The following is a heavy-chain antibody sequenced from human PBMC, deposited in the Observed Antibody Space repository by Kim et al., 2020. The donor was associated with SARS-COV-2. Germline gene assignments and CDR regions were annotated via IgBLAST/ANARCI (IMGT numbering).Heavy chain of an antibody. J-gene: IGHJ4*02. V-gene: IGHV3-30*04. CDR3: ARDGLPLTGPPRAHFDY. CDR1: GFTFSSYA. D-gene: IGHD3-9*01. Sequence: GGSLRLSCAASGFTFSSYAMHWVRQAPGKGLEWVAVISYDGSNKYYADSVRGRFTISRDNSKNTLYLEMNSLRAEDTAAYYCARDGLPLTGPPRAHFDYWGQGTLVTVSS. CDR2: ISYDGSNK.